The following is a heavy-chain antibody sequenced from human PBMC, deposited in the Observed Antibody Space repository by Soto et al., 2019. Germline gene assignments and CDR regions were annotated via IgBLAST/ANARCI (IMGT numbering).Heavy chain of an antibody. D-gene: IGHD4-17*01. CDR2: IFYSGST. V-gene: IGHV4-59*01. CDR1: GGSISSYY. J-gene: IGHJ3*02. Sequence: SETLSLTCTVSGGSISSYYWSWIRQPPGKGLEWIGYIFYSGSTNYNPSLKSRVTISVGTSKNQFSLKLSSVTAADTAVYYCARRYGSAFDIWGHGTMVTVSS. CDR3: ARRYGSAFDI.